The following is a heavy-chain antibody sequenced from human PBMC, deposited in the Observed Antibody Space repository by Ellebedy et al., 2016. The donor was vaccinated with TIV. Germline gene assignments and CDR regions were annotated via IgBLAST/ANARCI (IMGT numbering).Heavy chain of an antibody. J-gene: IGHJ4*02. D-gene: IGHD5/OR15-5a*01. V-gene: IGHV1-2*02. CDR1: GYTFTDYY. CDR2: INPHSGGT. CDR3: TRDLTNIVSGDY. Sequence: AASVKVSCKTSGYTFTDYYIHWVRQAPGQGLEWRAWINPHSGGTNYAQKFQGRVTVTRGTSTSTAFLELSRLRSDDTAVYYCTRDLTNIVSGDYWGQGTLVTVSS.